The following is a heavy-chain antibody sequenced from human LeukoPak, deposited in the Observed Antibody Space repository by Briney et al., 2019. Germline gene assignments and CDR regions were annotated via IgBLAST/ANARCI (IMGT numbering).Heavy chain of an antibody. Sequence: PGGSLRLSCAASGFTVSSNYMSWVRQAPGKGLEWVSVIYSGGSTYYADSVKGRFTISRDNSKNTFYLQMNSLRVEDTAIYYCATRILPTVGFDTWGQGTLVTVSS. CDR2: IYSGGST. V-gene: IGHV3-53*01. CDR3: ATRILPTVGFDT. J-gene: IGHJ4*02. D-gene: IGHD4-17*01. CDR1: GFTVSSNY.